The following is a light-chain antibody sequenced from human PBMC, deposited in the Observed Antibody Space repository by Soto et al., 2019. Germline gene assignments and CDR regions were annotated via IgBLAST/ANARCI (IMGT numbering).Light chain of an antibody. CDR3: QTWGSGIRVV. Sequence: QSVLTQSPSASASLGASVKLTCTLSSGHSSYAIAWHQQQPEKGPRYLMKLNSDGSHNKGDGIPDRFSGSSSGSERYLTISSLQSEDEADYYCQTWGSGIRVVFGGATKLTVL. CDR1: SGHSSYA. V-gene: IGLV4-69*01. CDR2: LNSDGSH. J-gene: IGLJ2*01.